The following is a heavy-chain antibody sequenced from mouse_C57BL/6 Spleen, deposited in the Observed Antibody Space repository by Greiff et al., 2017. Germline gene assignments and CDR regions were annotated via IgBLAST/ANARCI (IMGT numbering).Heavy chain of an antibody. D-gene: IGHD2-4*01. CDR2: IYPGNSDT. Sequence: VQLQQSGTVLARPGASVKMSCKTSGYTFTSYWMHWVKQRPGQGLEWIGAIYPGNSDTSYNQKFKGKAKLTAVTSASTAYMELSSLTNEDSAVYYCTADYDYDEGAWFAYWGQGTLVTVSA. V-gene: IGHV1-5*01. CDR1: GYTFTSYW. CDR3: TADYDYDEGAWFAY. J-gene: IGHJ3*01.